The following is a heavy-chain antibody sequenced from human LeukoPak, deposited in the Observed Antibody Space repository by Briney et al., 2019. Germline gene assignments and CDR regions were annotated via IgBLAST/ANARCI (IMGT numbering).Heavy chain of an antibody. J-gene: IGHJ3*02. CDR2: ISSSSSYI. CDR1: GFTFSSYS. V-gene: IGHV3-21*01. D-gene: IGHD6-13*01. CDR3: ARFLSGNAFDI. Sequence: GGSLRLSCAASGFTFSSYSMNWVRQAPGKGLEWVSSISSSSSYIYYADSVKGRFTISRDNAKNSLYLQMNSLRAEDAAVYYCARFLSGNAFDIWGQGTMVTVSS.